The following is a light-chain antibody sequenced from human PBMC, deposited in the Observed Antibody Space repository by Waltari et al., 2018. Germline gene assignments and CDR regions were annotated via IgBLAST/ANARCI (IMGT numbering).Light chain of an antibody. CDR1: QSLVSSGGKTY. J-gene: IGKJ4*01. V-gene: IGKV2-30*01. CDR3: MQGTHWLLT. CDR2: TVS. Sequence: DVVMPQSPLSLPVTLGQPASISCRSSQSLVSSGGKTYLNWYQQRPGQSPRRLLYTVSNRDTGVPDRFSGSGSGTEFTLTSRRVEADDVWMYYCMQGTHWLLTFGAGTKVEIK.